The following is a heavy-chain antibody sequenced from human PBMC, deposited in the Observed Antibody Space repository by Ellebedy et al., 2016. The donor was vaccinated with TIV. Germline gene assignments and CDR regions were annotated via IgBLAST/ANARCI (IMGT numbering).Heavy chain of an antibody. CDR3: ARQYNYGTSGYYVDY. CDR1: GGSISSYY. J-gene: IGHJ4*02. V-gene: IGHV4-59*08. Sequence: MPSETLSLTCTVSGGSISSYYWTWIRQPPGKGLEWIGYIYHNGNTNYNPSLKTRVTISVDTSKNQFSLKLSSLTAADTAVYYCARQYNYGTSGYYVDYWGQGTLLTVSS. D-gene: IGHD3-22*01. CDR2: IYHNGNT.